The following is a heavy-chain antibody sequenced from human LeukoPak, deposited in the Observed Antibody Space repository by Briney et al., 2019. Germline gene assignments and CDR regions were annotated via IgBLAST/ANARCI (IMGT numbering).Heavy chain of an antibody. J-gene: IGHJ4*02. CDR1: GYTLTELS. D-gene: IGHD3-16*02. V-gene: IGHV1-24*01. CDR3: ATDLRDYVWGSYRRFDY. Sequence: ASVKVSCKVSGYTLTELSMHWVRQAPGKGLEWMRGFDPEDGETVYAQKFQGRVTMTEDTSTDTAYMELSSLRSEDTAVYYCATDLRDYVWGSYRRFDYWGQGTLVTVSS. CDR2: FDPEDGET.